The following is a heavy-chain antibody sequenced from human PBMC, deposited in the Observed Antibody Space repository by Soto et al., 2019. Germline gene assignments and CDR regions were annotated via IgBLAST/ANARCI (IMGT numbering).Heavy chain of an antibody. Sequence: PGGSLRLSCSASGFTFSSYAMHWVRQAPGKGLEYVSATSSNGGSTYYADSVKGRFTISRDNSKNTLYLQMSSLRAEDTAVYYWVKGPRVDTAMVRIYWGQGTLVTVSS. D-gene: IGHD5-18*01. V-gene: IGHV3-64D*08. CDR2: TSSNGGST. CDR3: VKGPRVDTAMVRIY. CDR1: GFTFSSYA. J-gene: IGHJ4*02.